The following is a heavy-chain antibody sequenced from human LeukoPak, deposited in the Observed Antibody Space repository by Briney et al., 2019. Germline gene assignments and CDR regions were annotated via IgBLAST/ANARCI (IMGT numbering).Heavy chain of an antibody. CDR2: ISYDGSNK. Sequence: PGGSLRLSCAASGFTFSSYAMHWVRQAPGKGLEWVAVISYDGSNKYYADSVKGRFTISRDNSKNTLYLQMNSLRAEDTAVYYCARDHNLWFGELLFPDYWGQGTLVTVSS. CDR3: ARDHNLWFGELLFPDY. D-gene: IGHD3-10*01. J-gene: IGHJ4*02. CDR1: GFTFSSYA. V-gene: IGHV3-30-3*01.